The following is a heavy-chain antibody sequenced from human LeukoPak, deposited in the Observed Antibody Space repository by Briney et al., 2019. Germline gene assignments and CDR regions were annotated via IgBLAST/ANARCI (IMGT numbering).Heavy chain of an antibody. CDR1: GGSISSYY. CDR2: VYYSGST. D-gene: IGHD4-17*01. CDR3: ARDRGYGDYLNYFDY. V-gene: IGHV4-59*01. Sequence: SETLSLTCTVSGGSISSYYWSWIRQPPGKGLEWIGYVYYSGSTNSNPSLKSRVTISVDTSKNQFSLNLSSVTAADTAVYYCARDRGYGDYLNYFDYWGQGTLVTVSS. J-gene: IGHJ4*02.